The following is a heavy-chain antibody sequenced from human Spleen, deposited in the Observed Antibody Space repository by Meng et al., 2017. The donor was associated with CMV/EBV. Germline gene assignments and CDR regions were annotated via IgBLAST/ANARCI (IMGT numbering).Heavy chain of an antibody. Sequence: GSLRLSCTVSGASIRNYYWSWIRQPPGKGLEWIGYIWYSGSSNYNSSLKSRVTISVDASKNQFSLKLSSVTAADTAVYYCARQRLDNYYYYGMDVWGQGTTVTVSS. D-gene: IGHD6-25*01. J-gene: IGHJ6*02. V-gene: IGHV4-59*01. CDR3: ARQRLDNYYYYGMDV. CDR2: IWYSGSS. CDR1: GASIRNYY.